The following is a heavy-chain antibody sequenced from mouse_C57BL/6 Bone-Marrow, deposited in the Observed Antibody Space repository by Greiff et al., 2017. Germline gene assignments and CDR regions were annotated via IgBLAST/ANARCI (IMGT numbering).Heavy chain of an antibody. CDR3: ARFLYYGNYVLAMDY. V-gene: IGHV3-8*01. J-gene: IGHJ4*01. D-gene: IGHD2-1*01. Sequence: EVQLQQSGPGLAKPSQTLSLPCSVTGYSITSDYWNWIRKFPGNKLEYMGYISYSGSTYYNPSLKSRISITRNTSTNQYYLQLNSVTTEDTATYYCARFLYYGNYVLAMDYWGQGTSVTVSS. CDR1: GYSITSDY. CDR2: ISYSGST.